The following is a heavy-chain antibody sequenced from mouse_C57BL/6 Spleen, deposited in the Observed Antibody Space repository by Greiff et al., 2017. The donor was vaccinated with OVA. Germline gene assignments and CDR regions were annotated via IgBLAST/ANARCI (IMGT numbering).Heavy chain of an antibody. J-gene: IGHJ4*01. CDR3: AKTPSHGPYAMDD. CDR1: GYTFTSYW. V-gene: IGHV1-69*01. Sequence: QVKLQQPGAELVMPGASVKLSCKASGYTFTSYWMHWVKQRPGQGLEWIGALDPSDSYTNYNQKLKGKSTLTVDKSSSTAYMQHSSLTSADSAVYYCAKTPSHGPYAMDDWGQGTSVTVSS. D-gene: IGHD1-1*02. CDR2: LDPSDSYT.